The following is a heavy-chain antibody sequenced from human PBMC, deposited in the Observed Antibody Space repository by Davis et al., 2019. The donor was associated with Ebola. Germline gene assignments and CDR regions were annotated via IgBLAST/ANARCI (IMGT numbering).Heavy chain of an antibody. CDR2: IYHSGST. J-gene: IGHJ6*02. CDR3: ARRISYYYYGMDV. CDR1: GGSISSSNW. D-gene: IGHD2-15*01. Sequence: PSETLSLTCAVSGGSISSSNWWSWVRQPPGKGLEWIGEIYHSGSTNYNPSLKSRVTISVDKSKNQFSLKLSSVTAADTAVYYCARRISYYYYGMDVWGQGTTVTVSS. V-gene: IGHV4-4*02.